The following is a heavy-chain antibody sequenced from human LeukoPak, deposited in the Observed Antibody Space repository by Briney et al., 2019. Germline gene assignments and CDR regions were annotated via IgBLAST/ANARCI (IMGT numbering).Heavy chain of an antibody. J-gene: IGHJ5*02. CDR1: GFTFSSYS. Sequence: GGSLRLSCAASGFTFSSYSMNWARQAPGKGLEWVSSISNSSSSIYYADPEKGRFTISRDNAKNSLYLQMNSLRAEDTAVYYCAKDLYGYVSNWFDPWGQGTLVTVSS. CDR3: AKDLYGYVSNWFDP. V-gene: IGHV3-21*01. D-gene: IGHD5-12*01. CDR2: ISNSSSSI.